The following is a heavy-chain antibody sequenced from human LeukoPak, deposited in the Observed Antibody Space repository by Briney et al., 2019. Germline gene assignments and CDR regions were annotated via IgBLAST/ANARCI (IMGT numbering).Heavy chain of an antibody. Sequence: SETLSLTCTVSGYSISSGYYWGWIRQSPGKGLEWIGSIYHSGSAYYNPSLKSRVSISTDTSKNQFSLKLSSVTAADTAVYYCARVAYGDMDKWLDPWGQGTLVTVSS. CDR3: ARVAYGDMDKWLDP. CDR2: IYHSGSA. J-gene: IGHJ5*02. CDR1: GYSISSGYY. D-gene: IGHD4-17*01. V-gene: IGHV4-38-2*02.